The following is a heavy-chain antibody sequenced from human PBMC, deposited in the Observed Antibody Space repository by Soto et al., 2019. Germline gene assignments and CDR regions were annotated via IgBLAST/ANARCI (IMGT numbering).Heavy chain of an antibody. J-gene: IGHJ6*02. CDR2: VGGSGGSI. CDR1: GFTFVSYD. CDR3: VRDNGGMDV. D-gene: IGHD2-8*01. Sequence: QLVESGGGLAQPGGSLRLSCVASGFTFVSYDINWVHQAPGKGLEWVARVGGSGGSIYYADSVRGRFTISRDKAKNIFYLQMNSLRAADTAVYYCVRDNGGMDVYGQGTTVTVSS. V-gene: IGHV3-48*03.